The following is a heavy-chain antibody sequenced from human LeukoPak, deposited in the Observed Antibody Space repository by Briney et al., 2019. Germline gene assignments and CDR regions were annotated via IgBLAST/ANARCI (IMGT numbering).Heavy chain of an antibody. CDR3: ARDRRDSSGWGQLDY. Sequence: SETLSLTCAVSGGSISSSNWWRWVSQPPGKGLEGIGDIYHNGSTNYNPSLKGRVTISVDKSKNQSSLKLSSVTAADTAVYYCARDRRDSSGWGQLDYWGQGTLVTVSS. CDR1: GGSISSSNW. D-gene: IGHD6-19*01. CDR2: IYHNGST. J-gene: IGHJ4*02. V-gene: IGHV4-4*02.